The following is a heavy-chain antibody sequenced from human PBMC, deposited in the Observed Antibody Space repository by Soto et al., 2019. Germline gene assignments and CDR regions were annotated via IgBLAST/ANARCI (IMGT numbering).Heavy chain of an antibody. D-gene: IGHD3-9*01. Sequence: GGSLRLSCAASGFTFSSYAMSWVRQAPGKGLEWVSGIGGSGGNTYYADSVKGRFTISRDNSKNTLFLQMNSLRAEDTAEYYCARVVRYFDTPYGMDVWGQGTTVTVSS. CDR1: GFTFSSYA. J-gene: IGHJ6*02. CDR2: IGGSGGNT. CDR3: ARVVRYFDTPYGMDV. V-gene: IGHV3-23*01.